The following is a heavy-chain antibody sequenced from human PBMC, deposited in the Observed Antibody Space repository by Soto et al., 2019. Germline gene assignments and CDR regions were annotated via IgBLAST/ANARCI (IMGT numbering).Heavy chain of an antibody. Sequence: QVQLVQSGAEVKKPGSSVNVSCKASGGTFSSYTISWVRQAPGQGLEWMGRIIPILGIANYAQKFQGRVTITADKSTSTAYMELSSLRSEDTAVYYCARDRGIFGGPLGYLDVWGKGTTVTVSS. CDR1: GGTFSSYT. J-gene: IGHJ6*03. V-gene: IGHV1-69*08. CDR3: ARDRGIFGGPLGYLDV. CDR2: IIPILGIA. D-gene: IGHD3-3*01.